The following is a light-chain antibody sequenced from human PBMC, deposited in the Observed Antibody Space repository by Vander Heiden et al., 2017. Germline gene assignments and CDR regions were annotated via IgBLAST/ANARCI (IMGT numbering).Light chain of an antibody. CDR1: SSNIGSNT. CDR2: INY. J-gene: IGLJ1*01. V-gene: IGLV1-44*01. Sequence: QSVLTQPPSASGTPGQRVTISWSGSSSNIGSNTVNWYQQLPGTDHKPLIYINYHRPSGVPDRFSGSKSGTSASLAITWLQSEYEVVYYCSALDDSLNVFLFGTGTKVTVL. CDR3: SALDDSLNVFL.